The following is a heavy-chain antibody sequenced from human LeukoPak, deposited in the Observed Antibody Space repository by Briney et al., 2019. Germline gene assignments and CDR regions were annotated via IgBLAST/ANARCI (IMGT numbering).Heavy chain of an antibody. V-gene: IGHV4-4*07. D-gene: IGHD3-10*01. Sequence: SETLSLTCTVSVGSISGNYWSWIRQPAGTGLEWIGRIYSSGRTNYNPSLESRVTMSVDTFKNQFPLKLNSVTAADTAVYYCARDRKLGDGFPPIWFDPWGQGTLVIVSS. CDR3: ARDRKLGDGFPPIWFDP. J-gene: IGHJ5*02. CDR1: VGSISGNY. CDR2: IYSSGRT.